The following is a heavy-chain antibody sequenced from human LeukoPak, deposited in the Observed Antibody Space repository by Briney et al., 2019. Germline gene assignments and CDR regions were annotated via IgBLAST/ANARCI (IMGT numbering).Heavy chain of an antibody. J-gene: IGHJ4*02. Sequence: GGSLRLSCAASGFTFSSYAMGWVRQAPGKGLEWVSAISGSGGSTYYADSVKGRFTISRDNSKNTLYLQMNSLRAEDTAVYYCAKAGSYSNYGDFDYWGQGTLVTVSS. CDR1: GFTFSSYA. V-gene: IGHV3-23*01. D-gene: IGHD4-11*01. CDR2: ISGSGGST. CDR3: AKAGSYSNYGDFDY.